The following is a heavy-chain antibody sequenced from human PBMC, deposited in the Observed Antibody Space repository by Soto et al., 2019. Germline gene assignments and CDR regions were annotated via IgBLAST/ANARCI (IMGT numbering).Heavy chain of an antibody. CDR1: GFNFNSYT. V-gene: IGHV3-21*01. D-gene: IGHD2-15*01. CDR3: AGDCSGGSCYPGMDV. CDR2: ISSSGYI. J-gene: IGHJ6*02. Sequence: LRLSCAASGFNFNSYTINWVRQAPGKWLEWLSSISSSGYIFSTDSVRGRFTISRDIAKNSVYLQINSLRAEDTAVYFCAGDCSGGSCYPGMDVWGQGTTVTVSS.